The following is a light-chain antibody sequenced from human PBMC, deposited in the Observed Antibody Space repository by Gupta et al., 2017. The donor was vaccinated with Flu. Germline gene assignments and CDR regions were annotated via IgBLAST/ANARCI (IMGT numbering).Light chain of an antibody. CDR1: QSIDRY. V-gene: IGKV1-39*01. J-gene: IGKJ1*01. CDR3: QQCNSTPRT. Sequence: DTHVTLSSPPVSASVGDRVTRLCRASQSIDRYLTWYQQKPGKAPKLLIYDASSLQSGVPSRFSGSGSGTEFTLTISSLQPEDFATYYCQQCNSTPRTFGQGTKVEIK. CDR2: DAS.